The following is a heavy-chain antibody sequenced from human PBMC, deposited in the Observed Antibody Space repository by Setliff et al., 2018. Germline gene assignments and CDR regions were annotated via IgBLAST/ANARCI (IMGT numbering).Heavy chain of an antibody. D-gene: IGHD1-26*01. V-gene: IGHV4-30-4*08. J-gene: IGHJ3*01. Sequence: SETLSLTCTVSGDSISSGDYFWSWIRQPPGKGLEWMAYIYHRGSAYYNPSLKRRVTMSVDTSKKQLSLHLTSVTAADTAVYYCAREVGTSTSSDAFDVWGQGMMVTVSS. CDR3: AREVGTSTSSDAFDV. CDR2: IYHRGSA. CDR1: GDSISSGDYF.